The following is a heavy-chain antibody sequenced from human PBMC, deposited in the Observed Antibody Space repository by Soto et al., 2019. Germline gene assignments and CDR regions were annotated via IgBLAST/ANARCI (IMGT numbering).Heavy chain of an antibody. CDR1: GGTFSSYA. CDR2: IIPVFGTA. Sequence: QVQLVQSGAEVKKPGSSVKVSCKASGGTFSSYAISWVRQAPGQGLEWMGGIIPVFGTANYAQKFQGRVTITADDSTSTAYMELSSLRSEDTAVYYCARSPSITMIVVVTHYVYGMDVWGQGTTVTVSS. D-gene: IGHD3-22*01. V-gene: IGHV1-69*01. CDR3: ARSPSITMIVVVTHYVYGMDV. J-gene: IGHJ6*02.